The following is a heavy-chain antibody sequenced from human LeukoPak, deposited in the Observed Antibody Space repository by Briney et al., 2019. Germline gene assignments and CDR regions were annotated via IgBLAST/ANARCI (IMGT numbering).Heavy chain of an antibody. D-gene: IGHD3-3*01. Sequence: GGSLRLSCAASGFTFSSYSMNWVRQAPGKGLEWVSSISSSSSSYIYYADSVKGRFTISRDNAKNSLYLQMNSLRAEDTAVYYCARVYDFWSGHFDYWGQGTLVTVSS. J-gene: IGHJ4*02. V-gene: IGHV3-21*01. CDR2: ISSSSSSYI. CDR3: ARVYDFWSGHFDY. CDR1: GFTFSSYS.